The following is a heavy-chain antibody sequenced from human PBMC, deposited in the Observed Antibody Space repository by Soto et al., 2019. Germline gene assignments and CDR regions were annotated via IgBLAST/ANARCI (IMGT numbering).Heavy chain of an antibody. CDR2: ISDGGRT. J-gene: IGHJ6*02. Sequence: SETLSLSYNVSEGSIYAYYWNGIRQSPGKGLAWIGYISDGGRTNYNPSLKGRGIISVDTSKKQVSLKLSSVTAADTARYFCAGYCSSAICTADHFFALEVLGQGTTVPVFS. V-gene: IGHV4-59*01. CDR3: AGYCSSAICTADHFFALEV. CDR1: EGSIYAYY. D-gene: IGHD2-2*01.